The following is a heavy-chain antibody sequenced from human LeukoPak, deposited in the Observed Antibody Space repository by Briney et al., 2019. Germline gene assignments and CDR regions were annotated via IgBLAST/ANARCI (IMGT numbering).Heavy chain of an antibody. Sequence: GGSLRLSCAASGFTFSSYWMSWVRQAPGKGLEWVANIKQDGSEKYYVDSVKGRSTISRDNSKNTLYLQMNSLRAEDTAVYYCAKDSSFGTFDYWGQGTLVTVSS. CDR1: GFTFSSYW. D-gene: IGHD3-3*01. CDR3: AKDSSFGTFDY. J-gene: IGHJ4*02. V-gene: IGHV3-7*01. CDR2: IKQDGSEK.